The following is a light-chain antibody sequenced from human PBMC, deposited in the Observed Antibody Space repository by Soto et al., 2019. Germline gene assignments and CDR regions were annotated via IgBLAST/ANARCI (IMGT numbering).Light chain of an antibody. Sequence: DVQMTQSPSSLSASVGDTVTITCRASQSISTWLAWYQQKPNKAPKSLISGASNLQSGVPSRFSGSGSWTDFTLTISSLQPEDFATYYCQQFYTFPLTFGGGTKVDIK. CDR1: QSISTW. V-gene: IGKV1D-16*01. J-gene: IGKJ4*01. CDR3: QQFYTFPLT. CDR2: GAS.